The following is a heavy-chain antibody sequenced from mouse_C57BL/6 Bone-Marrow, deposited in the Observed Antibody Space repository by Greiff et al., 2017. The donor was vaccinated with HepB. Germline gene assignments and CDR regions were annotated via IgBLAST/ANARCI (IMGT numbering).Heavy chain of an antibody. CDR2: LNPSNGGT. V-gene: IGHV1-53*01. CDR3: ASEREYYYGSSGDWYFDA. J-gene: IGHJ1*03. D-gene: IGHD1-1*01. Sequence: VQLQQPGTELGKPGASVKLSCRASGYTFTSYWMHWVKQRPGQGLEWIGNLNPSNGGTNYNEKFKSKATLTVDKSSSTAYIQLSSPTSEDFAVYDCASEREYYYGSSGDWYFDAWGTATTVTASS. CDR1: GYTFTSYW.